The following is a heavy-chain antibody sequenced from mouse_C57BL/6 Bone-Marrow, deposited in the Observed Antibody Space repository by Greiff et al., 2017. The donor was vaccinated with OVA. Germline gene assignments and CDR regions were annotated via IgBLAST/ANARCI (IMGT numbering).Heavy chain of an antibody. Sequence: VQLQQSGAELARPGASVKLSCKASGYTFTSYGISWVKQRTGQGLEWIGEIYPRSGNTYYNEKFKGKATLTADKSSSTAYMELRSLTSEDSAVYFCASVDYLFAYWGQGTLVTVSA. V-gene: IGHV1-81*01. CDR2: IYPRSGNT. CDR1: GYTFTSYG. D-gene: IGHD2-4*01. CDR3: ASVDYLFAY. J-gene: IGHJ3*01.